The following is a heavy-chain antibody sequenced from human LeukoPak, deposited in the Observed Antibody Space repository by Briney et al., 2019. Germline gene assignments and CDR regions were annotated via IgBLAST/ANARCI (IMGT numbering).Heavy chain of an antibody. D-gene: IGHD3-22*01. CDR1: GGSFSGYY. J-gene: IGHJ4*02. V-gene: IGHV4-34*01. Sequence: SETLSLTCAVYGGSFSGYYWSWIREPPGKGLEWIGEINHSGSTNYNPSLKSRVTISVATSKNQFSLKLRSVTAADTAVYYCARSSTKTYYYDSSGYYNWGQGTLVTVSS. CDR3: ARSSTKTYYYDSSGYYN. CDR2: INHSGST.